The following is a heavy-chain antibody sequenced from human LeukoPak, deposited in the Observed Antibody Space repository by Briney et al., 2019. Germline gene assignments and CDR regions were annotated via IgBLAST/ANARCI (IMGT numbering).Heavy chain of an antibody. D-gene: IGHD3-16*02. CDR1: GGSITENSYY. V-gene: IGHV4-39*02. CDR2: IYYSGTT. Sequence: AETLSLTCTVSGGSITENSYYWGWIRQSPGKGLEWLGSIYYSGTTYYNPSLKSRATISVDTSKNQFSLRLSSVTAADEDVYRCVREPLLSLYSCFYYVHVWGKGTGLTVSS. J-gene: IGHJ6*03. CDR3: VREPLLSLYSCFYYVHV.